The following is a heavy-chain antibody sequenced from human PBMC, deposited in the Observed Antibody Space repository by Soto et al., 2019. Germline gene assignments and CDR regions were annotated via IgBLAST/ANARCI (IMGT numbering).Heavy chain of an antibody. CDR1: GGSISSYY. Sequence: SETLSLTCTVSGGSISSYYWSWIRQPPGKGLEWIGYIYYSGITNYNPSLKSRVTISVDTSKNQFSLKLSFVTAADTAVYYCARYKSNYYYGMDVWGQGTTVTV. J-gene: IGHJ6*02. CDR2: IYYSGIT. CDR3: ARYKSNYYYGMDV. V-gene: IGHV4-59*01. D-gene: IGHD1-20*01.